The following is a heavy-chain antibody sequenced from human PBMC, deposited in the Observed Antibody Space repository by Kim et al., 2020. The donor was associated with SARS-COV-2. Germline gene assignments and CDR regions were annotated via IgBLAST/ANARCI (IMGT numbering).Heavy chain of an antibody. Sequence: DYIAHVKGRFTNSRDDSSNTLYLQMNNLKTEDTAVYYCTSRVVTTSDYWGQGTLVTVSS. V-gene: IGHV3-15*01. CDR3: TSRVVTTSDY. D-gene: IGHD1-1*01. J-gene: IGHJ4*02.